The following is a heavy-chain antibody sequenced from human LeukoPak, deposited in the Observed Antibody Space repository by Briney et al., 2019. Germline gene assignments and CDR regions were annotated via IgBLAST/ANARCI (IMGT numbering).Heavy chain of an antibody. CDR3: ARFSGTPHYYYSYMDV. J-gene: IGHJ6*03. D-gene: IGHD1-14*01. Sequence: SETLSLTCTVSGGSISSYYWSWIRQPAGEGLEWIGRIYTSVSTNYNPSLKSRVTMSVDTSKNQFSLKLSSVTAADTAVYYCARFSGTPHYYYSYMDVWGKGTTVTVSS. CDR1: GGSISSYY. V-gene: IGHV4-4*07. CDR2: IYTSVST.